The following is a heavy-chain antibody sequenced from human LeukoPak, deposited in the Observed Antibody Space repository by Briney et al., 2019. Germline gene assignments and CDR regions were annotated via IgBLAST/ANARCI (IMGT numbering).Heavy chain of an antibody. CDR1: GYTFTSYD. Sequence: ASVKVSCKASGYTFTSYDINWVRQAPGQGLEWMGGIIPIFGTANYAQKFQGRVTITADESTSTAYMELSSLRSEDTAVYYCARDLGPGYNWFDPWGQGTLVTVSS. V-gene: IGHV1-69*13. CDR3: ARDLGPGYNWFDP. D-gene: IGHD1-14*01. J-gene: IGHJ5*02. CDR2: IIPIFGTA.